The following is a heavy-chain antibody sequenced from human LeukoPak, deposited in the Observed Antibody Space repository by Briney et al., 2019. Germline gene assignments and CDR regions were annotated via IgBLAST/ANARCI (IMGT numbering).Heavy chain of an antibody. J-gene: IGHJ5*02. Sequence: ASVKVSCKASGYTFTSYDINWVRQATGQGLEWMGWMNPTSDNTAYAQKFQGRVTITSNTSISTAYMELSSLRSEDTAVYYCARGRSMWYYDSSGYYTTSSEYNWFDPWGQGTLVTVSS. CDR2: MNPTSDNT. D-gene: IGHD3-22*01. V-gene: IGHV1-8*03. CDR3: ARGRSMWYYDSSGYYTTSSEYNWFDP. CDR1: GYTFTSYD.